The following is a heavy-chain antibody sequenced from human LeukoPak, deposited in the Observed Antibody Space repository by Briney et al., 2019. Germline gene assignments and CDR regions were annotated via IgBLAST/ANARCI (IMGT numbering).Heavy chain of an antibody. J-gene: IGHJ4*02. D-gene: IGHD6-13*01. V-gene: IGHV1-18*01. CDR3: ARSRTAAGSFVY. Sequence: ASVKVSCKAFGYTFTSYGISWVRQAPGQGLEWMGWISAYNGNTNYAQKLQGRVTMTTDTSTSTAYMELRSLRSDDTAVYYCARSRTAAGSFVYWGQGTLVTVSS. CDR2: ISAYNGNT. CDR1: GYTFTSYG.